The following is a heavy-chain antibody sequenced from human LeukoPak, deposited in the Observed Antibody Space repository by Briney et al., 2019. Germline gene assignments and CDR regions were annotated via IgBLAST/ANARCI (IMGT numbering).Heavy chain of an antibody. Sequence: SETLSLTCAVSGGSISSSNWWSWVRQPPGKGLEWIGEISHSGSPNYNPSLKSRLTISVDLPKNQFSLDLRSVTAADTAVYYCARDAAAGYSLACWGQGTLVTVSS. V-gene: IGHV4-4*02. D-gene: IGHD6-13*01. J-gene: IGHJ4*02. CDR2: ISHSGSP. CDR1: GGSISSSNW. CDR3: ARDAAAGYSLAC.